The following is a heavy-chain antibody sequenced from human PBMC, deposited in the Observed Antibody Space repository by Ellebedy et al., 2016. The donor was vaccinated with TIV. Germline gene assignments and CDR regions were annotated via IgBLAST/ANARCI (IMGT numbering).Heavy chain of an antibody. CDR3: ARTHYYDSSGFYHDAFDI. CDR2: IHYSGST. D-gene: IGHD3-22*01. CDR1: GGSIISYF. Sequence: SETLSLTCSVSGGSIISYFWNWIRQPPGKGLEWIGYIHYSGSTKNNPSLKSRVTLSIDTSKNQFSLKLTTVTAADTAVYYCARTHYYDSSGFYHDAFDIWGQGTLVTVS. V-gene: IGHV4-59*01. J-gene: IGHJ3*02.